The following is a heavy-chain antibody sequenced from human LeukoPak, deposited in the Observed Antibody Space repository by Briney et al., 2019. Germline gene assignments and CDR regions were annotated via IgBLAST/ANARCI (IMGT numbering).Heavy chain of an antibody. CDR3: AKDERMVRGVMTRYFDY. D-gene: IGHD3-10*01. Sequence: PGGSLRLSCAASGFTFSSYNTNWVRQAPGKGLEWVSSTTSSSSYIYYADSVKGRFTISRDNAKNSLYLQMNSLRAEDTAVYYCAKDERMVRGVMTRYFDYWGQGTLVTVSS. CDR1: GFTFSSYN. CDR2: TTSSSSYI. J-gene: IGHJ4*02. V-gene: IGHV3-21*04.